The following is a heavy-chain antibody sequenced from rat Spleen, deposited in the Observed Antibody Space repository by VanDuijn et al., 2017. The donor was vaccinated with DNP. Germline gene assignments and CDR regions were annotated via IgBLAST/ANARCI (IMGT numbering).Heavy chain of an antibody. Sequence: EVQLVESGGGLVQPGRSMKLSCAASGFTFSDYYMAWVRQAPKKGLEWVASISYEGSSTYYGDSVKGRFTISRDNAKSTLYLQMNSLRSEDTATYYCASPYYGYNFYAMDAWGQGTSVTVSS. CDR1: GFTFSDYY. CDR2: ISYEGSST. CDR3: ASPYYGYNFYAMDA. J-gene: IGHJ4*01. D-gene: IGHD1-9*01. V-gene: IGHV5-22*01.